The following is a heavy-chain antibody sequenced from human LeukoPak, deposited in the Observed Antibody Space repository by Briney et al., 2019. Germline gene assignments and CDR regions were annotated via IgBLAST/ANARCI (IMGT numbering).Heavy chain of an antibody. CDR2: IFPDDSDT. CDR1: GFDFTRDW. CDR3: ARRDPTTVTAFDY. Sequence: GESLKISCRFSGFDFTRDWIGWVRLMPEKGLEWMGIIFPDDSDTRYSPSFQGQVTLSADKSISTAYLQWSSLKASDTAIYYCARRDPTTVTAFDYWGQRTLVTVSS. J-gene: IGHJ4*02. D-gene: IGHD4-17*01. V-gene: IGHV5-51*01.